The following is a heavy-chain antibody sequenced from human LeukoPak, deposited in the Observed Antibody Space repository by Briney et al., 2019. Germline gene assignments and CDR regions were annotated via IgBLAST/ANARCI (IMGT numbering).Heavy chain of an antibody. J-gene: IGHJ3*02. CDR1: GFTFSSYG. CDR2: ISGSGGST. CDR3: AKGRPGIVGATPAFDI. D-gene: IGHD1-26*01. Sequence: PGGSLRLSCAASGFTFSSYGMSWVRQAPGKGLEWVSAISGSGGSTYYADSVKGRFTISRDNSKNKLYLQMNSLRAEDTAVYYCAKGRPGIVGATPAFDIWGQGTMVTVSS. V-gene: IGHV3-23*01.